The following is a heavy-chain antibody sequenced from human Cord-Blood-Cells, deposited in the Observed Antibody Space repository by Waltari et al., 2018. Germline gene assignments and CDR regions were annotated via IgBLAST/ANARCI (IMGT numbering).Heavy chain of an antibody. D-gene: IGHD4-17*01. CDR1: GVTVSRYA. J-gene: IGHJ4*02. V-gene: IGHV3-30*14. CDR2: ISYDGSNK. CDR3: MGTTVTFDY. Sequence: QVQLVESGGGVVQPGRSLRLSCAAAGVTVSRYAMHWVRQAPGKGLEWVAVISYDGSNKYYADSVKGRFTISRDNSKNTLYIQMNSLRAEDTAVYYCMGTTVTFDYWGQGTLVTVSS.